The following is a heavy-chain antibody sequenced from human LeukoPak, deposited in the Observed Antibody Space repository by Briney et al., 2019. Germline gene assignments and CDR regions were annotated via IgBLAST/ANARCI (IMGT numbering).Heavy chain of an antibody. CDR1: GLSFSSCG. CDR3: AKLDYGSYVVGNGDFDY. Sequence: GGSLRLSCAASGLSFSSCGMGWVRQAPGLGLEWVSAISGSGDGPYHKDSVKGQFTVTRDNSKNTLYLQMNNLIAEDTAVYYCAKLDYGSYVVGNGDFDYWGQGTLVTV. V-gene: IGHV3-23*01. CDR2: ISGSGDGP. D-gene: IGHD4-17*01. J-gene: IGHJ4*02.